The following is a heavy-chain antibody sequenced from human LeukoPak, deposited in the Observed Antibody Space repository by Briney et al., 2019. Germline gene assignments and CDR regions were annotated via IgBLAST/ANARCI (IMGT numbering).Heavy chain of an antibody. CDR3: ARSLDY. CDR2: IIPIFGTA. J-gene: IGHJ4*02. CDR1: GYTLTELS. V-gene: IGHV1-69*13. Sequence: GASVKVSCKVSGYTLTELSMHWVRQAPGQGLEWMGGIIPIFGTANYAQKFQGRVTITADESTSTAYMELSSLRSEDTAVYYCARSLDYWGQGTLVTVSS.